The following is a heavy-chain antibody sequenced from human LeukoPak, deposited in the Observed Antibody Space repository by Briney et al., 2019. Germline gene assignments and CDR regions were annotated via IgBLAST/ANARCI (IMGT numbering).Heavy chain of an antibody. CDR2: IYYSGST. CDR3: ARAVGYDSSGYLYDAFDI. D-gene: IGHD3-22*01. Sequence: KPSETLSLTCTVSGGSISSYYWSWLRQPPGKGLEWIGYIYYSGSTNYNPSLKSRVTISVDTSKNQFSLKLSSVTAADTAVYYCARAVGYDSSGYLYDAFDIWGQGTMVTVSS. CDR1: GGSISSYY. V-gene: IGHV4-59*01. J-gene: IGHJ3*02.